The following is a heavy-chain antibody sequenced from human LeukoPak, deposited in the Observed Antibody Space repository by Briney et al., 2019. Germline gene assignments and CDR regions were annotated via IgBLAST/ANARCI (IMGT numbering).Heavy chain of an antibody. CDR2: IKQDGSQR. D-gene: IGHD6-6*01. V-gene: IGHV3-7*01. CDR3: ARRGGSSSRRSPIDY. J-gene: IGHJ4*02. Sequence: GGSLRLSCAASGFTFSSYSMNWVRQAPGKGLEWVANIKQDGSQRYYVDSVRGRFTISRDNAKNSLFLQMNGLRAEDTAVYYCARRGGSSSRRSPIDYWGQGTLVTVSS. CDR1: GFTFSSYS.